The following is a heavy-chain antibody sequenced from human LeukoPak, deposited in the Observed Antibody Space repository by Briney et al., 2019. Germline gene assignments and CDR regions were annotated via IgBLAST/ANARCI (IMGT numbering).Heavy chain of an antibody. CDR2: IYSGGST. J-gene: IGHJ5*02. V-gene: IGHV3-66*04. Sequence: GGSLRLSCAASGFTVSSNYMSWVRQAPGKGLECVSVIYSGGSTYYADSVKGRFTISRDNAENSLYLQMNSMRADDTAFYYCARPLLYYYGSETYFWFDPWGQGTLVTVSS. D-gene: IGHD3-10*01. CDR1: GFTVSSNY. CDR3: ARPLLYYYGSETYFWFDP.